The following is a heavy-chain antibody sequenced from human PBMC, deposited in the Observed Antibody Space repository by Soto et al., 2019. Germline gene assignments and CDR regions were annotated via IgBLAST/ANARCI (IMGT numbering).Heavy chain of an antibody. Sequence: GGSLRLSCAASGFTFSSYWMSWVRQAPGKGLEWVANIKQDGSEKYYVDSVKGRFTISRDNAKNSLYLQMNSLRAEDTAVYYCARAISGPYYDILTGYSYYYYMDVWGKGTTVTVSS. D-gene: IGHD3-9*01. CDR3: ARAISGPYYDILTGYSYYYYMDV. CDR2: IKQDGSEK. V-gene: IGHV3-7*01. J-gene: IGHJ6*03. CDR1: GFTFSSYW.